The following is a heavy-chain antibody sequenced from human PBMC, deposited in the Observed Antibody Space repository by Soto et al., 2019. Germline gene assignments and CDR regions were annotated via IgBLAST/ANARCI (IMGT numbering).Heavy chain of an antibody. J-gene: IGHJ5*02. D-gene: IGHD2-21*01. CDR1: GGSIDSGGYS. V-gene: IGHV4-30-2*01. Sequence: QLQLQESGSGLVKPSQTLSLTCAVSGGSIDSGGYSWNWIRQPPGKGLEWIGYIYHTGAAHYNAALEGRVSFSVDMSKNQFSLQMTSVTAADTAVYYCVRASYILPFDPWGQGIFVTVSS. CDR3: VRASYILPFDP. CDR2: IYHTGAA.